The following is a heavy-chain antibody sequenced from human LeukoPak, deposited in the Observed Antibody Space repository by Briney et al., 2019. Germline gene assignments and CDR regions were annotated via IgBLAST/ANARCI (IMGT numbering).Heavy chain of an antibody. CDR2: ISGSGGST. V-gene: IGHV3-23*01. CDR3: ARDGLPIVTTVTGGFDY. Sequence: GGPLRLSCAASGFTFSSYAMSWVRQAPGKGLEWVSAISGSGGSTYYADSVKGRFTISRDNSKSTLYLQMNSLRAEDTAVYYCARDGLPIVTTVTGGFDYWGQGTLVTVSS. D-gene: IGHD4-17*01. J-gene: IGHJ4*02. CDR1: GFTFSSYA.